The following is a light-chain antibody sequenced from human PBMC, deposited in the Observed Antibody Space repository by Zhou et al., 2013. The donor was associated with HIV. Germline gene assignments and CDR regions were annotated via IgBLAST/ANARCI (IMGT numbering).Light chain of an antibody. CDR2: MAS. Sequence: DIQMTQSPSTLSASVGDRVTITCRASQSISSWLAWYQQKPGKAPKLLIYMASSLESGVPSRFSGSGSGTEFTLTISNLQPEDFATYYCQQSYSTLWTFGQGTKVGIK. CDR3: QQSYSTLWT. CDR1: QSISSW. V-gene: IGKV1-5*03. J-gene: IGKJ1*01.